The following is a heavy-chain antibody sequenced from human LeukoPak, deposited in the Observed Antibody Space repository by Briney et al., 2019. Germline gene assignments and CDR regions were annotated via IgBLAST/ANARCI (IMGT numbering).Heavy chain of an antibody. CDR3: ARHYYGSGSNPFDY. Sequence: SETLPLTCSVSGGSINSYYRSWIRQPPGKGLEWIGDIYYTGSTNYNPSLKSRVTMSVDTSKNQFSLKVRSVTAADTAVYYCARHYYGSGSNPFDYWGQGTLVTVSS. V-gene: IGHV4-59*01. CDR2: IYYTGST. D-gene: IGHD3-10*01. CDR1: GGSINSYY. J-gene: IGHJ4*02.